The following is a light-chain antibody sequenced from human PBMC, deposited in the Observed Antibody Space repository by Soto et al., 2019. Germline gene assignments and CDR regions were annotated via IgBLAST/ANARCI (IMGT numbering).Light chain of an antibody. CDR1: QTLTTRF. CDR3: QQYADLPYT. Sequence: EIVLTQSPGTLSLSPGERATLSCMASQTLTTRFLAWYQQKPGQAPRLLIYGASSRDTGIPDRFSGSGSGTEYTLTISRLESEDFAVYSCQQYADLPYTFGQGTTLEIK. V-gene: IGKV3-20*01. J-gene: IGKJ2*01. CDR2: GAS.